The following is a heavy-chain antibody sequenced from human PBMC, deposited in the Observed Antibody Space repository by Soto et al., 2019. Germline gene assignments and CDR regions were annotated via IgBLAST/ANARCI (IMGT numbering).Heavy chain of an antibody. CDR3: TIGSWSGEVFDI. CDR2: IFPMLGIR. CDR1: EGPFAPYS. V-gene: IGHV1-69*02. J-gene: IGHJ3*02. D-gene: IGHD2-21*01. Sequence: QVQRVQSGAEVRNPGPPGKVSSKAFEGPFAPYSMFWVRQAPGKGLEWRGRIFPMLGIRNYAQRFQDRVTITADKSTATAHMELSSLRSEDTALYYCTIGSWSGEVFDIWGQGTMVTVSS.